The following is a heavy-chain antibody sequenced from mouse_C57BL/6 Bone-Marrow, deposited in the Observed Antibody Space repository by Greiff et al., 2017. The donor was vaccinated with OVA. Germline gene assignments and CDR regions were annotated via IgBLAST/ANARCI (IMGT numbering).Heavy chain of an antibody. V-gene: IGHV1-50*01. D-gene: IGHD1-1*01. J-gene: IGHJ2*01. CDR2: IDPSHSYT. CDR3: ARDGITTVVGDFDY. CDR1: GYTFTSYW. Sequence: QVQLQQPGAELVKPGASVKLSCKASGYTFTSYWMPWVKQRPGQGLEWIGEIDPSHSYTNSNQKFTGQATLTVATSSSTAYMQLSRLTSEDSAVYYCARDGITTVVGDFDYWGQGTALTVSS.